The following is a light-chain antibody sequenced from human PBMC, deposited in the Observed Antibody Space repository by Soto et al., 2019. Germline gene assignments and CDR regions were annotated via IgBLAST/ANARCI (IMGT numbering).Light chain of an antibody. Sequence: QPVLTQSPSASASLGASVKLTCTLSSGHSSYAIAWHQQQPEKGPRYLMKLNSDGSHSKGDGIPDRFSGSSSGAERYLTISGIQSEDEADYYCQTWGTGIPWVFGGGTKLTVL. CDR2: LNSDGSH. CDR1: SGHSSYA. CDR3: QTWGTGIPWV. J-gene: IGLJ3*02. V-gene: IGLV4-69*01.